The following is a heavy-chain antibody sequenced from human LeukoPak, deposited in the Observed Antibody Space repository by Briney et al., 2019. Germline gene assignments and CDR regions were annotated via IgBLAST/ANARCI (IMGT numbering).Heavy chain of an antibody. J-gene: IGHJ6*02. CDR3: ARVYSGYDYYYYGMDV. V-gene: IGHV1-2*02. D-gene: IGHD5-12*01. CDR1: GYTFTGYY. CDR2: INPNSGGT. Sequence: ASVTVSFKSSGYTFTGYYMHWVRQAPGQGLAWVGWINPNSGGTNYAQKFQGRVTMTRDTSISTAYMELSRLRSDDTAVYYCARVYSGYDYYYYGMDVWGQGTTVTVSS.